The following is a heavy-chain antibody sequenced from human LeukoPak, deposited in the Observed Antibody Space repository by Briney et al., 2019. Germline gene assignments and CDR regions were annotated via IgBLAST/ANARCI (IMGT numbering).Heavy chain of an antibody. Sequence: SETLSLTCTVSGGSISSYYWSWIRQPPGKGLEWIGYIYTSGSTNYNPSLKSRVTISVDTSKNQFSLKLSSVTAADTAVYYCARLGYGGNPNYYIDVWGKGTTVTVSS. CDR1: GGSISSYY. V-gene: IGHV4-4*09. D-gene: IGHD4-23*01. J-gene: IGHJ6*03. CDR3: ARLGYGGNPNYYIDV. CDR2: IYTSGST.